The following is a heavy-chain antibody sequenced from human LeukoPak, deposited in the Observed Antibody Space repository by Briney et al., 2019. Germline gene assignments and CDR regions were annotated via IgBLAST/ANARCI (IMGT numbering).Heavy chain of an antibody. V-gene: IGHV3-23*01. Sequence: PGGSLRLSCAASGXTFSSYAMSWVRQAPGKGLEWVSAISGSGGSTYYADSVKGRFTISRDNSKNTLYLQMNSLRAEDTAVYYCARASPDYYGMDVWGRGTTVTVSS. CDR3: ARASPDYYGMDV. J-gene: IGHJ6*02. CDR1: GXTFSSYA. CDR2: ISGSGGST.